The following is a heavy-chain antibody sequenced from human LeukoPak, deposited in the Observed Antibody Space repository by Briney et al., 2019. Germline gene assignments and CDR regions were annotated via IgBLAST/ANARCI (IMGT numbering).Heavy chain of an antibody. CDR2: ISSSSSYI. Sequence: PGGSLRLSCAASGFTFSSYSMNWVRQAPGKGLEWVSSISSSSSYIYYADSVKGRFAISRDNAKNSLYLQMNSLRAEDTAVYYCAKDRCSNGIGCYYYYMDIWGKGTTVTISS. V-gene: IGHV3-21*01. CDR1: GFTFSSYS. J-gene: IGHJ6*03. CDR3: AKDRCSNGIGCYYYYMDI. D-gene: IGHD2-8*01.